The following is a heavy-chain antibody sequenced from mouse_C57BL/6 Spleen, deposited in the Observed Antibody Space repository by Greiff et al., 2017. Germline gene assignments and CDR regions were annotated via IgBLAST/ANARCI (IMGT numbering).Heavy chain of an antibody. V-gene: IGHV3-6*01. CDR2: ISYDGSN. CDR3: AKGYYGFSFFDY. Sequence: EVKLMESGPGLVKPSQSLSLTCSVTGYSITSGYYWNWIRQFPGNKLEWMGYISYDGSNNYNPSLKNRISITRDTSKNQFFLKLNSVTTEDTATYYCAKGYYGFSFFDYWGQGTTLTVSS. CDR1: GYSITSGYY. J-gene: IGHJ2*01. D-gene: IGHD1-1*01.